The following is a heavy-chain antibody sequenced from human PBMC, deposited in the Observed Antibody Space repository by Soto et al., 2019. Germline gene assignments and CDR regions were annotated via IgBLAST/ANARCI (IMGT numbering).Heavy chain of an antibody. CDR2: IYYSGST. J-gene: IGHJ2*01. Sequence: QVQLQESGPGLVKPSETLSLTCTVSGGSISSYYWSWIRQPPGKGLEWIGYIYYSGSTNYNPSLKSRVTIAVETSKNQFSLKLSSVPAADTAVYYCARHPPSTPKYAVPAATLWYFDLWGRGTLVTVSS. CDR1: GGSISSYY. V-gene: IGHV4-59*08. D-gene: IGHD2-2*01. CDR3: ARHPPSTPKYAVPAATLWYFDL.